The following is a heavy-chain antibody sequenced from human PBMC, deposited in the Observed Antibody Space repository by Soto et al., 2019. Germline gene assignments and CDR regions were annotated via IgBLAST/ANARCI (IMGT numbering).Heavy chain of an antibody. CDR3: TTGCTITWHDHH. J-gene: IGHJ5*02. CDR2: IKSKRDGGTT. V-gene: IGHV3-15*01. D-gene: IGHD5-12*01. Sequence: PGGSLRLSCAASGFTFSSAWMNWVRQAPGEGLEWVGRIKSKRDGGTTDYAAFVKGRFTISRDDSKNTLYVQMNSLKTDDTAVYYCTTGCTITWHDHHWGQGTLVTVSS. CDR1: GFTFSSAW.